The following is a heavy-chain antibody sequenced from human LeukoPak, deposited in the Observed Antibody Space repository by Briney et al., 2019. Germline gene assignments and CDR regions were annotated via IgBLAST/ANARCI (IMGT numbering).Heavy chain of an antibody. CDR1: GYTFTSYG. J-gene: IGHJ4*02. CDR3: ARARPVPTVTATDY. Sequence: ASVKVSCKASGYTFTSYGISWVRQAPGQGLEWMGWISAYNGNTNYAQKLQGRVTMTTDTSTSTAYMELRSLRSDDTAVYYFARARPVPTVTATDYWGQGTLVTVSS. D-gene: IGHD4-17*01. V-gene: IGHV1-18*01. CDR2: ISAYNGNT.